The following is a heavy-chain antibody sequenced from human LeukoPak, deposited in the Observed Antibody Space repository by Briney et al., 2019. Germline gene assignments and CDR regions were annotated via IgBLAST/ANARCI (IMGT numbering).Heavy chain of an antibody. J-gene: IGHJ6*03. CDR3: ARATSYYGTYYYYMDV. V-gene: IGHV3-7*01. D-gene: IGHD1-26*01. CDR1: GFTFSSYW. CDR2: IKKDGSEK. Sequence: GGSLRLSCAASGFTFSSYWMSWVRQAPGKGLEWVANIKKDGSEKYYVDSVKGRFTISRDNAKNSLYLQMNSLRVEDTAVYYCARATSYYGTYYYYMDVWGKGTTVTVSS.